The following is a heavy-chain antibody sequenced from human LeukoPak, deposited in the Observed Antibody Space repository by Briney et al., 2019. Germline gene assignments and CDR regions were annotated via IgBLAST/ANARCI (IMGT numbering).Heavy chain of an antibody. J-gene: IGHJ4*02. Sequence: PSETLSLTCTVSGGSISSYYWSWIRQPAGKGLEWIGRIYTSGSTNYNPPLKSRVTMSVDTSKNQFSLKLSSVTAADTAVYYCARDGYYYDSSGYGLDYWGQGTLVTVSS. V-gene: IGHV4-4*07. D-gene: IGHD3-22*01. CDR2: IYTSGST. CDR1: GGSISSYY. CDR3: ARDGYYYDSSGYGLDY.